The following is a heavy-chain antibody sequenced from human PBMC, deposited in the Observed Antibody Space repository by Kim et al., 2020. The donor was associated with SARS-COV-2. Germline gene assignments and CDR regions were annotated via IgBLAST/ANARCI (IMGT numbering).Heavy chain of an antibody. CDR1: GFTFGDYA. CDR3: AKDGPGSSSHPGYYYYGMDV. Sequence: GGSLRLSCAASGFTFGDYAMHWVRQAPGKGLEWVSGISWNSGSIGYADSVKGRFTISRDNAKNSLHLQMNSLRAEDTALYYCAKDGPGSSSHPGYYYYGMDVWGQGTTVTVSS. V-gene: IGHV3-9*01. CDR2: ISWNSGSI. J-gene: IGHJ6*02. D-gene: IGHD6-6*01.